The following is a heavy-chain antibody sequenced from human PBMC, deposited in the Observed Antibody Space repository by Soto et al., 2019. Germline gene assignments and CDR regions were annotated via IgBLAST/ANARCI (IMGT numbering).Heavy chain of an antibody. CDR2: VSGNGAST. Sequence: EVQLLESGGGLVQPGGSLRLSCAASGFTFINYAMYWVRQAPGKGLEWVSSVSGNGASTYYADSIKGRFTISRDNSKYSLYLQMNSLRAEDTAVYYCAKAWIPGTINYWGQGTLVTVSS. CDR3: AKAWIPGTINY. D-gene: IGHD1-7*01. J-gene: IGHJ4*02. CDR1: GFTFINYA. V-gene: IGHV3-23*01.